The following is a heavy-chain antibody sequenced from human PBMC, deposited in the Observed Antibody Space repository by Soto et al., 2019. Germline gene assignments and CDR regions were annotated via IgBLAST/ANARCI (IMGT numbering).Heavy chain of an antibody. CDR1: GGSISSSSYY. D-gene: IGHD2-15*01. CDR2: IYFSWST. J-gene: IGHJ6*02. CDR3: ASGIRRYCSGGSCYSGHGARIGMDV. Sequence: SETLSLTCTVSGGSISSSSYYWGWIRQPPGKGLEWIGSIYFSWSTYYNPSLKSRVTISVDTSKNQFSLKLSSLTAADTAVYYCASGIRRYCSGGSCYSGHGARIGMDVWGQGTTVTVSS. V-gene: IGHV4-39*01.